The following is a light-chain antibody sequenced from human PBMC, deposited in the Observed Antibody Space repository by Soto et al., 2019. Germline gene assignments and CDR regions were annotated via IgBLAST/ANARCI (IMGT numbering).Light chain of an antibody. J-gene: IGKJ3*01. V-gene: IGKV3-15*01. CDR2: GAS. Sequence: VVMTQSPATLSVSPGDSATLSCRASQSVNTTLAWYQQKVGQAPRLLIYGASTRATGIPARFSASGSGTHLALTSSSLQSQDFAIYYFQQYDNWVTFGPGTKVDFK. CDR3: QQYDNWVT. CDR1: QSVNTT.